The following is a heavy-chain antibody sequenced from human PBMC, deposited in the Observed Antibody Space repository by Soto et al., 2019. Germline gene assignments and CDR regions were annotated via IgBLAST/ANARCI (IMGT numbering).Heavy chain of an antibody. D-gene: IGHD2-2*01. CDR2: ISAYNGNT. CDR3: ARFGIVVVPAAITKNWFDP. J-gene: IGHJ5*02. V-gene: IGHV1-18*01. Sequence: GASVKVSCKASGYTFTSYGISWVRQAPGQGLEWMGWISAYNGNTNYAQKLQGRVTMTTDTSTSTAYMELRSLRSDDTAVYYCARFGIVVVPAAITKNWFDPWGQGTLVPSPQ. CDR1: GYTFTSYG.